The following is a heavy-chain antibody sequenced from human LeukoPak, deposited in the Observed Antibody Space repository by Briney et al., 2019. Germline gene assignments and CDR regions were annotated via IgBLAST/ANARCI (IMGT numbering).Heavy chain of an antibody. CDR2: INHSGST. V-gene: IGHV4-34*01. CDR3: ARGGIFGVVFRFDY. Sequence: PSETLSLTCAVYGGSFSGYYWSWIRQPPGKGLEWIGEINHSGSTNYNPSPKSRVTISVDTSKNQFSLKLSSVTAADTAVYYCARGGIFGVVFRFDYWGQGTLVTVSS. CDR1: GGSFSGYY. J-gene: IGHJ4*02. D-gene: IGHD3-3*01.